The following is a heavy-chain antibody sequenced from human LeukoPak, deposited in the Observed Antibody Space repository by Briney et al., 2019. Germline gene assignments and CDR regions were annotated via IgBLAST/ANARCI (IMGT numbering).Heavy chain of an antibody. CDR3: ARVPRPLVAATHYFDY. Sequence: ASVKVSCKASRGTFSKYTISWVRQRPGQGLEWMGGITPLFGTANYAQKFQGRVTITADESTSTAYMELSSLRSEDTAVYYCARVPRPLVAATHYFDYWGQGTLVTVSS. V-gene: IGHV1-69*01. D-gene: IGHD2-15*01. J-gene: IGHJ4*02. CDR1: RGTFSKYT. CDR2: ITPLFGTA.